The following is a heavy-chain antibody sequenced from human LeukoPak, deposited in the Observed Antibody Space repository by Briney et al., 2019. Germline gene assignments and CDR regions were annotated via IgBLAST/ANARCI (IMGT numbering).Heavy chain of an antibody. V-gene: IGHV3-21*01. Sequence: GGSLRLSCAASGFTFSSYTMNWVRQAPGKGLELVSSISSHNSYIYYADSVKGRFTISRDNAKSSLYLQMNSLRAEDTAVYYCAAGTPNIVAHDAFDIWGQGTMVTVSS. CDR2: ISSHNSYI. J-gene: IGHJ3*02. CDR3: AAGTPNIVAHDAFDI. CDR1: GFTFSSYT. D-gene: IGHD5-12*01.